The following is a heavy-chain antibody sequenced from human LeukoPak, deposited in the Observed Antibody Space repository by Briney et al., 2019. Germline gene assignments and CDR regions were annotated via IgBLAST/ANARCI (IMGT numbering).Heavy chain of an antibody. CDR2: IIPIFGTA. Sequence: SVKVSCKASGGTFSSYAISWVRQAPGQGLEWMGGIIPIFGTANYAQKFQGRVTITADKSTSTAYMELSSLRSEDTAVYYCARGLHSSPQFDYWGQGTLVTVSS. J-gene: IGHJ4*02. D-gene: IGHD4-11*01. CDR3: ARGLHSSPQFDY. CDR1: GGTFSSYA. V-gene: IGHV1-69*06.